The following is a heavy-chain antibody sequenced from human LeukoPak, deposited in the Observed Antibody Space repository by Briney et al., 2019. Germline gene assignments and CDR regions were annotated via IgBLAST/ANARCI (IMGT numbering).Heavy chain of an antibody. D-gene: IGHD3-10*01. CDR3: ARELWFANAPGSWLDP. CDR1: GDSISSGAYS. J-gene: IGHJ5*02. V-gene: IGHV4-30-2*01. Sequence: PSETLSLTCVVYGDSISSGAYSWRWIRQPPGKGLEWIGYIFHTGSTFYNPSLKSRVTISVDNSKNQFSLRLNSVTAADTAVYYCARELWFANAPGSWLDPWGQGTLVTVSS. CDR2: IFHTGST.